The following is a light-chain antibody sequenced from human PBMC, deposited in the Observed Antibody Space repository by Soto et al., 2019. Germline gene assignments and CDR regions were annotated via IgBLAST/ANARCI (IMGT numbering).Light chain of an antibody. V-gene: IGKV3-15*01. Sequence: IQMAQYPATLSVSRRERASISFRASQSVDSNLAWYQQKPVQARRLLIYGASTRVPGISVRFSGSGSRRECTVSISCLLSHDIGVCSSHQYDTWCTFGEGTKLDNK. J-gene: IGKJ4*02. CDR3: HQYDTWCT. CDR2: GAS. CDR1: QSVDSN.